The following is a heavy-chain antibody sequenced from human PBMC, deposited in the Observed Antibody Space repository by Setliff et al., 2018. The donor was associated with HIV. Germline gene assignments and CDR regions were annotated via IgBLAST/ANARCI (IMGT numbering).Heavy chain of an antibody. CDR1: DGAISSWD. Sequence: SETLSLTCTVSDGAISSWDGNWIRQPPGKGLEWIGNIFSGGSTQYNPSLESRVTISVDTSKNQFSLKLTSLTAADTAVYYCARRYGTAFDIWGQGTMVTVSS. J-gene: IGHJ3*02. D-gene: IGHD2-8*01. CDR2: IFSGGST. CDR3: ARRYGTAFDI. V-gene: IGHV4-4*09.